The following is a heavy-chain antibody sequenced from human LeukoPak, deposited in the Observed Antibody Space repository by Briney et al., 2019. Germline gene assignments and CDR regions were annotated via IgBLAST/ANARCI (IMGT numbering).Heavy chain of an antibody. J-gene: IGHJ6*02. CDR3: ARQNIVVVPAAINYYYYYGMDV. CDR1: GYSFTGYW. Sequence: GESLKISCKGSGYSFTGYWIGWVRQMPGKGLEGMGIIYPGDSDPRYSPSFQGQVTISADKSISTAYLQWSSLKASDTAMYYCARQNIVVVPAAINYYYYYGMDVWGQGTTVTVSS. CDR2: IYPGDSDP. D-gene: IGHD2-2*02. V-gene: IGHV5-51*01.